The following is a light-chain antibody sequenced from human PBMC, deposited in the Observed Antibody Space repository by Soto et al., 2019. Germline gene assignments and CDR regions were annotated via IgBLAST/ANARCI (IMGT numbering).Light chain of an antibody. CDR2: EVV. Sequence: QSVLTQPASVSGSPGQSITISCTGSSSDVGPYNLVSWYQHHPGKAPKLTISEVVKRPSGVSNRFSGSKSGNTASLTISGLQAEDEADYYCCSYAGSSMFVFGGGTKVTVL. V-gene: IGLV2-23*02. J-gene: IGLJ2*01. CDR3: CSYAGSSMFV. CDR1: SSDVGPYNL.